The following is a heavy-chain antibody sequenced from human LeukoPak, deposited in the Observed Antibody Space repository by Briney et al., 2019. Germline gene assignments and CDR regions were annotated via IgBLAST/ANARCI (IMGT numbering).Heavy chain of an antibody. CDR1: GFTFSSYE. J-gene: IGHJ4*02. CDR2: ISSSSSYI. V-gene: IGHV3-21*05. Sequence: GGSLRLSCAASGFTFSSYEMNWVRQAPGKGLEWVSYISSSSSYIYYADSVKGRFTISRDNAKNSLYLQMNSLRAEDTAVYYCARDPDIVVVPAAMDDGGFDYWGQGTLVTVSS. D-gene: IGHD2-2*01. CDR3: ARDPDIVVVPAAMDDGGFDY.